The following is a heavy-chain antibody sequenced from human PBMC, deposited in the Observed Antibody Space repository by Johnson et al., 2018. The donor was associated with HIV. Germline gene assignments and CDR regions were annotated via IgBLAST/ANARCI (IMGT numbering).Heavy chain of an antibody. CDR2: IASLGDNS. Sequence: QVQLVESGGGVVQPGRSLRLSCAASGFTFNTCGMHWVRQAPGKGLEHVATIASLGDNSYYADSVKGRFTISRDNAKNSLYLQMNSLRAEDTAVYYCARAWDQGEAFDIWGQGTMVTVSS. V-gene: IGHV3-64*04. J-gene: IGHJ3*02. D-gene: IGHD3-16*01. CDR1: GFTFNTCG. CDR3: ARAWDQGEAFDI.